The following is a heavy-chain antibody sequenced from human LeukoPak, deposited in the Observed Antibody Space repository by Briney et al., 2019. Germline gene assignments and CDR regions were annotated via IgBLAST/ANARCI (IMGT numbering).Heavy chain of an antibody. CDR2: INHSGST. Sequence: SETLSLTCAVYGGSFSGYYWSWIRQPPGKGLEWIGEINHSGSTNYNPSLKSRVTISVDTSKNQFSLKLSSVTAADTAVYYCARPKVRYDFWSGYMDVWGKGTTVTVSS. CDR1: GGSFSGYY. V-gene: IGHV4-34*01. J-gene: IGHJ6*03. D-gene: IGHD3-3*01. CDR3: ARPKVRYDFWSGYMDV.